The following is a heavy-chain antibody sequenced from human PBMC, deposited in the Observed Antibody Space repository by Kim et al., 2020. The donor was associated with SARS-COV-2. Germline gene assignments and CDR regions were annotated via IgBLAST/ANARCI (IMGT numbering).Heavy chain of an antibody. Sequence: GESLKISCKGSGYSFTNYWIGWVRQMPGKGLEWMGIIYPGDSNIRYSPSFQGQVTIPADNSISTAYLQWSSLKASDTAMYYCARRRPALNPYYFDYWGQGTLVTVSS. V-gene: IGHV5-51*01. D-gene: IGHD2-2*01. J-gene: IGHJ4*02. CDR2: IYPGDSNI. CDR3: ARRRPALNPYYFDY. CDR1: GYSFTNYW.